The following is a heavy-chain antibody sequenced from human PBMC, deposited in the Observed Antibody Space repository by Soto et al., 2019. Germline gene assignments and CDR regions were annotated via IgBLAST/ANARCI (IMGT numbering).Heavy chain of an antibody. CDR1: GFTFSSYA. D-gene: IGHD3-16*01. V-gene: IGHV3-23*01. J-gene: IGHJ4*02. CDR2: ISGSGGST. Sequence: AGGSLRLSCAASGFTFSSYAMSWVRQAPWKGLEWVSAISGSGGSTYYADSVKGRFTISRDNSKNTLYLQMNSLRAEDTAVYYCAKVLRGGAMPGPDYWGQGTLVTVSS. CDR3: AKVLRGGAMPGPDY.